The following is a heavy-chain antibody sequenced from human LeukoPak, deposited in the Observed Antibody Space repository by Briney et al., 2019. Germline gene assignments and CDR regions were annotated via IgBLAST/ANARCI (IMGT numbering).Heavy chain of an antibody. D-gene: IGHD2-2*01. V-gene: IGHV4-39*01. J-gene: IGHJ3*02. Sequence: SETLSLTCTVSGGSISSSSYYWGWIRQPPGKGLEWIGSIYYSGSTYYNPSLMGRFTISIDTSQNQFSLKVNSVTAADTATYYCARHKRSIIVVPVNGGDAFHIWGRGTLVIVSS. CDR1: GGSISSSSYY. CDR3: ARHKRSIIVVPVNGGDAFHI. CDR2: IYYSGST.